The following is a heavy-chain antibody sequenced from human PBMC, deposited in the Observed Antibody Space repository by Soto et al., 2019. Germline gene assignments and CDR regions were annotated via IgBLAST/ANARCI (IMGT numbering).Heavy chain of an antibody. CDR3: ANPWRSGIRTY. V-gene: IGHV3-23*01. CDR2: ISGSGGST. CDR1: GFTFSSYA. Sequence: GGSLRLSCAASGFTFSSYAMSWVRQAPGKGLEWVSAISGSGGSTYYADSVKGRFTISRDNSKNTLYLQMNSLRAEDTAVYYCANPWRSGIRTYWGQGTLVPVSS. D-gene: IGHD1-20*01. J-gene: IGHJ4*02.